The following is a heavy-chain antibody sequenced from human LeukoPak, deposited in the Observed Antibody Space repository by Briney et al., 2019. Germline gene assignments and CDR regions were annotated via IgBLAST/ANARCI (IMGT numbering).Heavy chain of an antibody. CDR2: IDDSGSTK. J-gene: IGHJ4*02. Sequence: GGSLRLSCAASGFTFSSYELNWVRQAPGKGLEWVSYIDDSGSTKYYADSVKGRFTIPRDNAKNSLYLQMNSLRAEDTAVYYCARDSRFYYGSGSYTYFDWWGQGTLVTVSS. D-gene: IGHD3-10*01. CDR1: GFTFSSYE. V-gene: IGHV3-48*03. CDR3: ARDSRFYYGSGSYTYFDW.